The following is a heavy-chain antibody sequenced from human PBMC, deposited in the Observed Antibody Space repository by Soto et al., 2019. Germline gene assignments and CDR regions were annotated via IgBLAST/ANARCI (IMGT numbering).Heavy chain of an antibody. CDR3: ARAVTTHYYYHYMDV. V-gene: IGHV1-18*01. D-gene: IGHD4-17*01. CDR2: ISAYNGNT. CDR1: GYTFTSYG. Sequence: GASVKVSCKASGYTFTSYGISWVRQAPGQGLEWMGWISAYNGNTNYAQKLQGRVTMTTDTSTSTAYMELRSLRSDDTAVYYCARAVTTHYYYHYMDVWGKGTTVTVSS. J-gene: IGHJ6*03.